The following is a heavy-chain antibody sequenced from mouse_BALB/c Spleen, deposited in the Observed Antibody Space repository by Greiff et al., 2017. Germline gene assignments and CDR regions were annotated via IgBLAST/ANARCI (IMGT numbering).Heavy chain of an antibody. D-gene: IGHD5-1*01. Sequence: EVMLVESGAELVRPGASVKLSCTASGFNIKDYYMHWVKQRPEQGLEWIGWIDPENGDTEYAPKFQGKATMTADTSSNTAYLQLSSLTSEDTAVYYCNALVPGSAMDYWGQGTSVTVSS. CDR3: NALVPGSAMDY. CDR2: IDPENGDT. V-gene: IGHV14-4*02. CDR1: GFNIKDYY. J-gene: IGHJ4*01.